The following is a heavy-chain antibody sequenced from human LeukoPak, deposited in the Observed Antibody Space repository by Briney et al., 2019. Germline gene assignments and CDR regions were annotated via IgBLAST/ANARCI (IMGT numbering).Heavy chain of an antibody. Sequence: EGSLRLSCAASGFTFSSYDMHWVRHATGKGLEWVSAIGTAGDTYYPGSVKGRFTISRENAKNSLYLQMNSLRAGDTAVYYCCGSSSYYYYMDVWGKGTTVTVSS. CDR1: GFTFSSYD. CDR2: IGTAGDT. CDR3: CGSSSYYYYMDV. V-gene: IGHV3-13*01. J-gene: IGHJ6*03. D-gene: IGHD6-6*01.